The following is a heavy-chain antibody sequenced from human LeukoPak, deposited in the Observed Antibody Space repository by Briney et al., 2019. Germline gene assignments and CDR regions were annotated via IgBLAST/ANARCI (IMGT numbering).Heavy chain of an antibody. CDR3: ARVITVATFDY. CDR1: GGSISSYY. D-gene: IGHD4-17*01. Sequence: PLETLSLTCTVSGGSISSYYWSWIRQPPGKGLEWIGYIYYSGSTNYNPSLKSRVTISVDTSKNQFSLKLSSVTAADTAVYYCARVITVATFDYWGQGTLVTVSS. J-gene: IGHJ4*02. CDR2: IYYSGST. V-gene: IGHV4-59*01.